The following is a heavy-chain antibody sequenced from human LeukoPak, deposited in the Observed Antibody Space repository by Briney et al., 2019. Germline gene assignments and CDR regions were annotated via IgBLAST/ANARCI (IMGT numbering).Heavy chain of an antibody. CDR1: GGTFSSYA. CDR2: IIPILGIA. J-gene: IGHJ1*01. D-gene: IGHD3-3*01. V-gene: IGHV1-69*04. Sequence: SVKVSCKASGGTFSSYAISWVRQAPGQGLEWMGRIIPILGIANYAQKLQGRVTMTTDTSTSTAYMELRSLRSDDTAVYYCASGPRLRFLEWLNTAEYFQHWGQGTLVTVSS. CDR3: ASGPRLRFLEWLNTAEYFQH.